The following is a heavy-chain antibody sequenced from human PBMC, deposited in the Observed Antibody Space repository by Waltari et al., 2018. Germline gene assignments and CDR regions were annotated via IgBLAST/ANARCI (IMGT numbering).Heavy chain of an antibody. J-gene: IGHJ6*03. D-gene: IGHD5-12*01. V-gene: IGHV4-34*01. Sequence: QVQLQQWGAGLLKPSETLSLTCAVYGGSFSGYYWRWIRQPPGKGLEWIGEINHSGSTNYNPSLKSRVTISVDTSKNQFSLKLSSVTAADTAVYYCATKDWEMATIENYYYMDVWGKGTTVTVSS. CDR3: ATKDWEMATIENYYYMDV. CDR2: INHSGST. CDR1: GGSFSGYY.